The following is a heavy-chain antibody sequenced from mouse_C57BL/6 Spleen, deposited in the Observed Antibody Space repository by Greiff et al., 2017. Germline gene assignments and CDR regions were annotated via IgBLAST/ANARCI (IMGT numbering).Heavy chain of an antibody. V-gene: IGHV5-17*01. D-gene: IGHD4-1*01. CDR3: ARELVLG. J-gene: IGHJ4*01. Sequence: EVKLVESGGGLVKPGGSLKLSCAASGFTFSDYGMHWVRQAPEKGLEWVAYISSGSSTIYYADTVKGRFTISRDNAKNTLFLQMTSRRSEDSAMYYCARELVLGWGQGTSVTVSS. CDR1: GFTFSDYG. CDR2: ISSGSSTI.